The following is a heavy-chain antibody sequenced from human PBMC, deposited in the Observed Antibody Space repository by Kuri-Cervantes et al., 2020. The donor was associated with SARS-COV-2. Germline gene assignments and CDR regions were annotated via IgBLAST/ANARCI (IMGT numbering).Heavy chain of an antibody. CDR1: DTTFPNYD. J-gene: IGHJ3*02. Sequence: ASVKVSCKARDTTFPNYDINWVRQATGQGLEWMGMVKTNSGNTLYPQFFQGRVTKTRDTSTSTVYMELSSLRSEDTAVYYCARSEYYDFWSGRNDGFDIWGQGTMVTVSS. D-gene: IGHD3-3*01. CDR2: VKTNSGNT. CDR3: ARSEYYDFWSGRNDGFDI. V-gene: IGHV1-8*01.